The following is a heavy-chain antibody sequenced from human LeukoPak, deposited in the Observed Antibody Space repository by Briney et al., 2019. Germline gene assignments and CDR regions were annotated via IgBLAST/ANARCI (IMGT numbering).Heavy chain of an antibody. CDR2: MNPNSGNT. J-gene: IGHJ4*02. D-gene: IGHD3-3*01. Sequence: GASVNVSCKASGYTFTSYDINWVRQATGQGLAWMGWMNPNSGNTGYAQKFQGRVTMTRNTSISTAYMELSSLRSEDTAVYYCARGLPDFWSGYYTGDDYWGQGTLVTVSS. CDR3: ARGLPDFWSGYYTGDDY. V-gene: IGHV1-8*01. CDR1: GYTFTSYD.